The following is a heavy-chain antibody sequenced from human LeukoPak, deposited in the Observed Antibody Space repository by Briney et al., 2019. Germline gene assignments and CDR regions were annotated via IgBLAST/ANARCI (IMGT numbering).Heavy chain of an antibody. CDR1: GFTFSGSA. CDR3: TRLAVAGTDLIDY. V-gene: IGHV3-73*01. J-gene: IGHJ4*02. Sequence: PGGSLRLSCAASGFTFSGSAMHWVRQASGKGLEWVGRIRSKANSYATAYAASVKGRFTISRDDSKNTAYLQMNSLKTEDTAVYYCTRLAVAGTDLIDYWGQGTLVTVSS. CDR2: IRSKANSYAT. D-gene: IGHD6-19*01.